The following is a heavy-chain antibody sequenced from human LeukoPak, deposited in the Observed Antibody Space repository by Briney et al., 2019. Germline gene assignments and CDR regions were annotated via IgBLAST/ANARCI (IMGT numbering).Heavy chain of an antibody. CDR3: ASDGQVGGVVSALRWLDP. J-gene: IGHJ5*02. CDR1: GRSFSNYV. Sequence: SVKVSCKASGRSFSNYVFSWVRQAPGQGLEWMGAIIPLFRISNYAQKFQGRVTITADESTSTVYMELSSLKSDDTAVYYCASDGQVGGVVSALRWLDPWGQGTLVTVSS. CDR2: IIPLFRIS. D-gene: IGHD2-21*01. V-gene: IGHV1-69*01.